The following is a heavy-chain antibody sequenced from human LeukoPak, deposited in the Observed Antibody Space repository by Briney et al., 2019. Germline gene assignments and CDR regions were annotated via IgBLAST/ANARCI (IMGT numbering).Heavy chain of an antibody. CDR3: ARARAVAGSFDY. D-gene: IGHD6-19*01. Sequence: GGSLRLSCAASGFTFSSYGMHWVRQAPGKGLEWVAVIWYDGSNKYYADSVKGRFTISRDNSKNTLYLQMNSLRAEGTAVYYCARARAVAGSFDYWGQGTLVTVSS. CDR1: GFTFSSYG. CDR2: IWYDGSNK. V-gene: IGHV3-33*01. J-gene: IGHJ4*02.